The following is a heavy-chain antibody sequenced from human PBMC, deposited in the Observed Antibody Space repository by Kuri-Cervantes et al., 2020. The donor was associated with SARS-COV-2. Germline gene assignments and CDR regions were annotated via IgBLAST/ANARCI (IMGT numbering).Heavy chain of an antibody. CDR2: INHSGST. CDR3: ARGSYYYYYYYYMDV. J-gene: IGHJ6*03. CDR1: GASISGFY. Sequence: ESLKISCTVSGASISGFYWSWIRQPPGKGLEWIGEINHSGSTNYNPSLKSRVTISVDTSKNQFSLKLSSVTAADTAVYYYARGSYYYYYYYYMDVWGKGTTVTVSS. V-gene: IGHV4-34*01. D-gene: IGHD1-26*01.